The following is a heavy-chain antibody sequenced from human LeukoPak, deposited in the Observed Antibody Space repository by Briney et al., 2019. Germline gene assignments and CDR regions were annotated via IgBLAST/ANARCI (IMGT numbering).Heavy chain of an antibody. CDR1: GYSISSGDYY. CDR2: IYYSGTT. V-gene: IGHV4-30-4*01. J-gene: IGHJ4*02. Sequence: PSETLSLTCTVSGYSISSGDYYWSWIRQPPGKALEWIGYIYYSGTTYYNPSLKSRVTISVDTSKNQFSLKLSSVTAADTAVYYCASLSCSGGSCRDYWGQGTLVTVSS. D-gene: IGHD2-15*01. CDR3: ASLSCSGGSCRDY.